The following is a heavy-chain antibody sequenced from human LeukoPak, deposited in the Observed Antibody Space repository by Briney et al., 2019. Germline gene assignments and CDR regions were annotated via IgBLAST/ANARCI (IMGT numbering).Heavy chain of an antibody. Sequence: ASVKVSCKASGYTFTSYGISWVRQAPGQGIEWMGWISAYNGNTNYAQKLQGRVTMTTDTSTSTAYMELRSLRSDDTAVYYCAREGYCSSTSCYATYYFDYWGQGTLVTVSS. CDR3: AREGYCSSTSCYATYYFDY. CDR1: GYTFTSYG. V-gene: IGHV1-18*04. J-gene: IGHJ4*02. D-gene: IGHD2-2*01. CDR2: ISAYNGNT.